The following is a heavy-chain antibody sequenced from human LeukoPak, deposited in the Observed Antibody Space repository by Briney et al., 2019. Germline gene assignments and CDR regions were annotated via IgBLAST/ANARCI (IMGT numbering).Heavy chain of an antibody. CDR2: INHSGST. V-gene: IGHV4-34*01. Sequence: SETLSLTCAVYGGSFSGYYWSWIRQPPGKGLEWIGVINHSGSTNYNPSLKSRVTISVDTSKNQFSLKLSSVTAADTAVYYCAKKYYYYYGMDVWGQGTTVTVSS. J-gene: IGHJ6*02. CDR1: GGSFSGYY. CDR3: AKKYYYYYGMDV.